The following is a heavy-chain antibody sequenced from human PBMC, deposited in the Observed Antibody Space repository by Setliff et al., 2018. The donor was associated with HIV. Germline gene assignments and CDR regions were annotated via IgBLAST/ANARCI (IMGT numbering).Heavy chain of an antibody. V-gene: IGHV4-59*01. CDR1: GVSISSYY. Sequence: SETLSLTCSVSGVSISSYYWSWIRHSPGNGLEWIGIIFLGGATNYNPSLTSRVTISVDTSKNHLFLKLTSVTTADTAVYFCAKSSPSIGYITDCWGQGAPVTVSS. CDR3: AKSSPSIGYITDC. CDR2: IFLGGAT. D-gene: IGHD5-12*01. J-gene: IGHJ4*02.